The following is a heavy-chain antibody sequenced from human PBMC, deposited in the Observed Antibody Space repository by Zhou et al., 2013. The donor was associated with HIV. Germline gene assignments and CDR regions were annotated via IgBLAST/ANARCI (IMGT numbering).Heavy chain of an antibody. Sequence: QVQLVQSGAEVKKPGASVKVSCKASNYTFTSYAIHWVRQAPGQGLEWMGWISAYDGTANYAQKFQGRVLMTTDTSTRTAYMEMRSLKSDDTAVYFCARGGGRIMAVVGTYWGRGKPGHRLL. D-gene: IGHD1-1*01. J-gene: IGHJ4*02. CDR1: NYTFTSYA. CDR2: ISAYDGTA. CDR3: ARGGGRIMAVVGTY. V-gene: IGHV1-18*01.